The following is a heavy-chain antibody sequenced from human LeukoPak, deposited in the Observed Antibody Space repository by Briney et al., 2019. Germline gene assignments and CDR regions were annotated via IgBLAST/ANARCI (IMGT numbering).Heavy chain of an antibody. CDR2: ISGSGGST. Sequence: GGSLRLSCAASGFTFSSYAMSWVRQAPGKGLEWVSAISGSGGSTYYADSVKGRFTISRDNSKNTLYLQMNSLRAEDTAVYYCAREYCSGGSCYGGGGYYYYYGMDVWGQGTTVTVSS. CDR1: GFTFSSYA. CDR3: AREYCSGGSCYGGGGYYYYYGMDV. D-gene: IGHD2-15*01. V-gene: IGHV3-23*01. J-gene: IGHJ6*02.